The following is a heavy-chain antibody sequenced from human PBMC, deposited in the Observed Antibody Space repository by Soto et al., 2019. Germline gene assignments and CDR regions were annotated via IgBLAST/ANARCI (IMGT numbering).Heavy chain of an antibody. CDR1: GGTFSSYA. CDR2: IIPIFGTA. D-gene: IGHD2-21*02. CDR3: ASPNPETRIAYCGGHFYSEVGDYYYYPLDF. J-gene: IGHJ6*02. Sequence: SVKVSCKASGGTFSSYAISWVRQAPGQGLEWMGGIIPIFGTANYAQKFQGRVTITADESTSTAYMELSSLRSEDTAVYYCASPNPETRIAYCGGHFYSEVGDYYYYPLDFSCQGTTVTVSS. V-gene: IGHV1-69*13.